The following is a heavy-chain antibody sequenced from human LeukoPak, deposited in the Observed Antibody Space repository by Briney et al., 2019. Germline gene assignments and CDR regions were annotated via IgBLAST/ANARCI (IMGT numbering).Heavy chain of an antibody. J-gene: IGHJ3*02. D-gene: IGHD4-23*01. CDR1: GGSVSSTGYF. V-gene: IGHV4-39*07. CDR2: IDYSGSS. CDR3: ARGVYGGNLLFTDAFDI. Sequence: SETLSLTCTVSGGSVSSTGYFWGWIRQPPGQGLEWIGSIDYSGSSYYNASLKSRVTISVDKSKNQFSLKLSSVTAADTAVYYCARGVYGGNLLFTDAFDIWGQGTMVTVSS.